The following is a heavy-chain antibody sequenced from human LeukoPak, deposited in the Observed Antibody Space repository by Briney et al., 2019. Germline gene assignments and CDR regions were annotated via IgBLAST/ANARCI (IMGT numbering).Heavy chain of an antibody. CDR3: AKERDIVVVVAATLDY. CDR1: GFTVSSNY. J-gene: IGHJ4*02. V-gene: IGHV3-53*01. D-gene: IGHD2-15*01. Sequence: GGSLRLSCAASGFTVSSNYMSWVRQAPGKGLEWVSVIYSGGSTYYADSVKGRFTISRDNSKNTLYLQMNSLRAEDTAVYYCAKERDIVVVVAATLDYWGQGTLVTVSS. CDR2: IYSGGST.